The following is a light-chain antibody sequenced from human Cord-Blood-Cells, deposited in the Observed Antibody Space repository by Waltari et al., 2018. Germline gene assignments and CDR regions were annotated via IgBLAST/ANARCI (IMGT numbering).Light chain of an antibody. V-gene: IGKV2-28*01. CDR2: LGS. J-gene: IGKJ1*01. Sequence: DIVMPQSPLSLPVPPGEPASIPCRSSQSLLHSNGYNYLDWYLQKPGQSPQLLIYLGSNRASGVPDRFSGSGSGTDFTLKISRVEAEDVGVYYCMQALQTPRTFGQGTKVEIK. CDR1: QSLLHSNGYNY. CDR3: MQALQTPRT.